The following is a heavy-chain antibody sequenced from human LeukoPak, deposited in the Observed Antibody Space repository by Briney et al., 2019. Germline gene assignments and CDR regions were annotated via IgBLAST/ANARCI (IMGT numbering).Heavy chain of an antibody. D-gene: IGHD4-17*01. J-gene: IGHJ4*02. CDR1: GFPFTHYA. Sequence: PGGSLRLSCAASGFPFTHYAMGWVRQAPGKGLEWVSTNSGSGDDTYYADSVKGRFTISRDNSKSSLYLQMIGLGADDTAVYYCTRLRGQPTTVTQDWGQGTLVTVSS. CDR3: TRLRGQPTTVTQD. V-gene: IGHV3-23*01. CDR2: NSGSGDDT.